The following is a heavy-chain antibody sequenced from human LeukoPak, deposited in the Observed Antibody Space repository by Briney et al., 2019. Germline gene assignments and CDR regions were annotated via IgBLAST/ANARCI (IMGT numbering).Heavy chain of an antibody. CDR2: IKYDGSDK. D-gene: IGHD1-7*01. CDR3: AATNGARGGTFDY. Sequence: PGRSLRLSCTASGFTFNNFWMSWVRQTPGKGPEWVTKIKYDGSDKYYVDSVKGRFTISRDNVKNSLCLQMDSLRVEDTAVYYCAATNGARGGTFDYWGQGTPVTVSS. V-gene: IGHV3-7*03. CDR1: GFTFNNFW. J-gene: IGHJ4*02.